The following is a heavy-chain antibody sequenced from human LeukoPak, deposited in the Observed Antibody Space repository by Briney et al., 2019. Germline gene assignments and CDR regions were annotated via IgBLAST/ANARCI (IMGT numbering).Heavy chain of an antibody. D-gene: IGHD1-1*01. Sequence: GGSLRLSCAASGFTVSSNYMSWVRQAPGKWLEWVSVIYSGGSTYYADSVKGRFTISRDNSKNTLYLQMNSLRAEDTAVYYCAREVLNWFDPWGQGTLVTVSS. CDR3: AREVLNWFDP. CDR1: GFTVSSNY. CDR2: IYSGGST. J-gene: IGHJ5*02. V-gene: IGHV3-53*01.